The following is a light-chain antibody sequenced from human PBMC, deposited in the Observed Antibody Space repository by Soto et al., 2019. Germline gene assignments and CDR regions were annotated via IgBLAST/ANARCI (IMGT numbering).Light chain of an antibody. J-gene: IGLJ3*02. CDR1: SSDVGGYNY. CDR2: EVS. Sequence: QSALTQPASVSGSPGQSITISCTGTSSDVGGYNYVSWYQQHPCKAPKLMIYEVSNRPSGVSDRFAGSRSGNTASLPISGLQAEDESDYYCSSYTSSRTCVFGGWTKLTVL. CDR3: SSYTSSRTCV. V-gene: IGLV2-14*01.